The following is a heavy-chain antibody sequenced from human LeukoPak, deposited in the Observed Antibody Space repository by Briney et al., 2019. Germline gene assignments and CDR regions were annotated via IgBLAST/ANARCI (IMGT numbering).Heavy chain of an antibody. J-gene: IGHJ4*02. CDR1: GGSFSGYY. Sequence: SETLSLTCAVYGGSFSGYYWSWIRQPPGKGLEWIGEINHSGSTNYNPSLKSRVTISVDTSKNQFSLKLSPVTAADTAVYYCARPRYGSGSYYFDYWGQGTLVTVSS. V-gene: IGHV4-34*01. CDR3: ARPRYGSGSYYFDY. CDR2: INHSGST. D-gene: IGHD3-10*01.